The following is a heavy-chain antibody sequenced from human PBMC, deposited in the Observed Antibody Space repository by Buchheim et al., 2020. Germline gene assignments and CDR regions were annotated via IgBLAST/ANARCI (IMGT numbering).Heavy chain of an antibody. D-gene: IGHD3-22*01. Sequence: QVQLVESGGGVVQPGRSLRLSCAASGFTFSSYGMHWVRQAPGKGLEWVAVIWYDGSNNYYADSVKGRFTISRDNSKNTRYLQMNSLRAEDTAVYYCARANGYDYYYYGMDVWGQGTT. CDR2: IWYDGSNN. CDR3: ARANGYDYYYYGMDV. CDR1: GFTFSSYG. J-gene: IGHJ6*02. V-gene: IGHV3-33*01.